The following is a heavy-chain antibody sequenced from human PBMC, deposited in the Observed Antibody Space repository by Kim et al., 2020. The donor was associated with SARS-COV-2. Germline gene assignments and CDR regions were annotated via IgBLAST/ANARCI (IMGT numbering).Heavy chain of an antibody. J-gene: IGHJ3*02. D-gene: IGHD2-2*01. V-gene: IGHV3-11*04. CDR3: ARVQLLPESDAFDI. Sequence: SVKGRFTISSNNAKNYLYLQMNSLMAEDTAVYYCARVQLLPESDAFDIWGQGTMVTVSS.